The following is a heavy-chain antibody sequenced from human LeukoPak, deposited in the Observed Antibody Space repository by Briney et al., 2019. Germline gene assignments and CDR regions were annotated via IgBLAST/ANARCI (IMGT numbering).Heavy chain of an antibody. J-gene: IGHJ5*02. CDR3: AREGTAGTNLNWFDP. V-gene: IGHV4-59*01. D-gene: IGHD1-1*01. Sequence: SETLSLTCTVSGGSISSYYWSWIRQPPGKGLEWIGYISYSGSTNFNPSLKSRVTISVDTSKNQFSLKLSSVTAADTAVYYCAREGTAGTNLNWFDPWGQGTLVIVSS. CDR1: GGSISSYY. CDR2: ISYSGST.